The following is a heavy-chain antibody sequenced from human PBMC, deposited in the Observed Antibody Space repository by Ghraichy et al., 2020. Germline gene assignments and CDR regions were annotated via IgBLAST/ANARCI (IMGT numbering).Heavy chain of an antibody. CDR2: IYYSGST. D-gene: IGHD4-17*01. J-gene: IGHJ3*02. CDR3: ARDPVDYGDYRDAFDI. Sequence: SETLSLTCTVSGGSISSYYWSWIRQPPGKGLEWIGYIYYSGSTNYNPSLKSRVTISVDTSKNQFSLKLSSVTAADTAVYYCARDPVDYGDYRDAFDIWGQGTMVTVSS. V-gene: IGHV4-59*01. CDR1: GGSISSYY.